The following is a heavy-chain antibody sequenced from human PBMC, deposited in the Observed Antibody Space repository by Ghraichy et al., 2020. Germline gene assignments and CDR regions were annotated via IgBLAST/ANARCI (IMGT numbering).Heavy chain of an antibody. CDR2: IKDDGSVQ. CDR1: GFTFSSYW. J-gene: IGHJ4*02. Sequence: GGSLRLSCAASGFTFSSYWMTWVRQAPGKGLEWVVNIKDDGSVQNYVGSVEGRFTISRDNAKNSLYLQMNCLTAEDTAVYYCARDSNWYPIDYWGQGTLVTVSS. D-gene: IGHD6-13*01. V-gene: IGHV3-7*03. CDR3: ARDSNWYPIDY.